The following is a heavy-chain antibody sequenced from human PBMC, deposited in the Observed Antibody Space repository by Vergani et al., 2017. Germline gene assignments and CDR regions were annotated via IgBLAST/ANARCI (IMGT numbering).Heavy chain of an antibody. D-gene: IGHD3-22*01. J-gene: IGHJ4*02. Sequence: QVQLVESGGGVVQPGRPLRLSCAASGFTFSSYAMHWVRQAPGKGLEWVAVISYDGSNKYYADSVKGRFTISRDNSKNTLYLQMNSMRAEDTAVYYCARESMDSSGLRGFDYWDQGTLVTVSS. CDR3: ARESMDSSGLRGFDY. CDR2: ISYDGSNK. CDR1: GFTFSSYA. V-gene: IGHV3-30-3*01.